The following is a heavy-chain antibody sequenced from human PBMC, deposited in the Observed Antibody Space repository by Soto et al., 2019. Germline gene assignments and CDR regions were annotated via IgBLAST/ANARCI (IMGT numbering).Heavy chain of an antibody. CDR1: GGSITNYY. CDR2: IYTSGST. CDR3: ARDETVLGFDY. V-gene: IGHV4-4*07. D-gene: IGHD2-15*01. J-gene: IGHJ4*02. Sequence: QVQLQESGPGLVKPSEALSLTCTVSGGSITNYYWAWIRQAAGKGLEWIGRIYTSGSTNYNPSLKSRVTMSVDTSKNQFSLKLSSVTAADTAVYYCARDETVLGFDYWGQGTLVTVSS.